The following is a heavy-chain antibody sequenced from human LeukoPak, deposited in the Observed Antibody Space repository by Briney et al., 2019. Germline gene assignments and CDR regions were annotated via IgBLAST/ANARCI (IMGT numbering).Heavy chain of an antibody. V-gene: IGHV3-21*01. J-gene: IGHJ6*03. Sequence: PGGSLRLSCAASGFTFSSYSMNWVRQAPGKGLEWVSSISSSSSYIYYADSVKGRFTISRDNAKNSLYLQMNSLRAEDTAVYYCARDQDDFLSPGYYYMDVWGKGTTVTVSS. CDR1: GFTFSSYS. CDR2: ISSSSSYI. D-gene: IGHD3-3*01. CDR3: ARDQDDFLSPGYYYMDV.